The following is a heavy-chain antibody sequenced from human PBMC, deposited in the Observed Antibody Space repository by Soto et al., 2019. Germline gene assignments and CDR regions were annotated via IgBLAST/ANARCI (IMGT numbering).Heavy chain of an antibody. CDR3: ARAYDYGDYEGANWFDP. Sequence: SVKLSCKASGGTFSSYAISWVRQAPGQGLEWMGGIIPIFGTANYAQKFQGGVTITADESTSTAYKELSSLRSEDTAVYYCARAYDYGDYEGANWFDPWGQGTLVTVSS. J-gene: IGHJ5*02. CDR2: IIPIFGTA. D-gene: IGHD4-17*01. V-gene: IGHV1-69*13. CDR1: GGTFSSYA.